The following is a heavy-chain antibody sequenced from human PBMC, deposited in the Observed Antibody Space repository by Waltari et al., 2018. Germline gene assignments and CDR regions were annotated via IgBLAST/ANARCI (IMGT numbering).Heavy chain of an antibody. Sequence: EVQLVESGGGLVKPGESLRLSCVASGFSFSTYTMNWVRQAPGKGLEWVSSIRSSSNNIYYAHSLRGRFTISRDNAKNSLHLQMNALRAEDTAVYYCTREVTVTDADYWGQGTLVTVSS. V-gene: IGHV3-21*01. CDR2: IRSSSNNI. D-gene: IGHD4-17*01. J-gene: IGHJ4*02. CDR3: TREVTVTDADY. CDR1: GFSFSTYT.